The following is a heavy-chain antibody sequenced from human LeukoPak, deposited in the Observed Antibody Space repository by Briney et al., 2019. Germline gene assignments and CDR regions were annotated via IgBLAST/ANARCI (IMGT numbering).Heavy chain of an antibody. J-gene: IGHJ4*02. D-gene: IGHD6-13*01. CDR2: IYYSGST. CDR1: GGSISSSSSY. CDR3: ARRAAAGHFDY. V-gene: IGHV4-39*01. Sequence: PSGTLSLTCTVSGGSISSSSSYWGWIRQPPGKGLEWIGNIYYSGSTYYNPSLKSRVTISVDTSKNQFSLKLSSVTAADTAVYYCARRAAAGHFDYWGQGTLVTDSS.